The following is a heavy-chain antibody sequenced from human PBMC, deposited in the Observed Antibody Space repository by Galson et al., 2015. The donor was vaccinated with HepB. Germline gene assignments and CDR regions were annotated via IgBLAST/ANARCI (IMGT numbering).Heavy chain of an antibody. CDR1: GFSLSTSGVG. CDR2: IYWDDDN. Sequence: PALVKPTQNLTLTCTFSGFSLSTSGVGVGWIRQPPGKALEWLALIYWDDDNRYSPSLKSRLTITKDPSKNRVVLTMTNMDPVDTATYSCALMMRSTYLDAFDIWGPGTMVTVSS. CDR3: ALMMRSTYLDAFDI. J-gene: IGHJ3*02. D-gene: IGHD2-2*01. V-gene: IGHV2-5*02.